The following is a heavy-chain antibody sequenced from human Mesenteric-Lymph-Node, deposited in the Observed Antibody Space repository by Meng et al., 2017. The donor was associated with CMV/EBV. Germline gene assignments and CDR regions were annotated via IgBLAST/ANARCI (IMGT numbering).Heavy chain of an antibody. CDR3: ARRPNSGSYADAFDV. CDR2: ISGSGGNT. Sequence: GGSLRLSCAASGFHFSSYAMTWVRQAPGKGLEWVSAISGSGGNTFYADSVKGRFTISRDNAKNSLYLQMNSLRAEDTAVYYCARRPNSGSYADAFDVWGQGTMVTVSS. J-gene: IGHJ3*01. CDR1: GFHFSSYA. D-gene: IGHD3-10*01. V-gene: IGHV3-23*01.